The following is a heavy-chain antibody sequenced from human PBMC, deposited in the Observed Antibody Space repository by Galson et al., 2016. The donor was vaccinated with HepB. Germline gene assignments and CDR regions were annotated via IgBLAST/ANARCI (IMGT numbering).Heavy chain of an antibody. Sequence: TLSLTCTVSGGSISSGGYYWSWIRQHPGKGLEWIGYIYYSGSTYCNPSLKSRVTISVDTSKNQFSLKLSSVTAADTAVYYCARRVRGVIISLNWFDPWGQGTLVTVSS. D-gene: IGHD3-10*01. V-gene: IGHV4-31*03. CDR1: GGSISSGGYY. CDR3: ARRVRGVIISLNWFDP. CDR2: IYYSGST. J-gene: IGHJ5*02.